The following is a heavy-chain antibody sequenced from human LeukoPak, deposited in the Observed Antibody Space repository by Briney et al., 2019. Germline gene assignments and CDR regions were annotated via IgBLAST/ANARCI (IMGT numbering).Heavy chain of an antibody. Sequence: PSETLSLTCTVSGGSISSYYWSWIRQPPGKGLEWIGYIHYSGSTNYNPSLKSRVTISVDTSKNQFSLKLSSVTAADTAVYYCARQVGGSANWFDPWGQGTLVTVSS. J-gene: IGHJ5*02. CDR3: ARQVGGSANWFDP. V-gene: IGHV4-59*08. D-gene: IGHD1-26*01. CDR1: GGSISSYY. CDR2: IHYSGST.